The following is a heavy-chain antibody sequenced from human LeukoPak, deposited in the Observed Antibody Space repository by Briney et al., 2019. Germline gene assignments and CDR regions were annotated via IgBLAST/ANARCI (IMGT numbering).Heavy chain of an antibody. D-gene: IGHD6-13*01. CDR1: GFTFSSYG. CDR3: ARVAFGIAASD. CDR2: IWYDGSNK. Sequence: GGSLRLSCAASGFTFSSYGMHWVRQAPGKGLEWVAVIWYDGSNKYYADSVKGRFTISRDNSKNTLYLQMNSLRAEDTAVYYCARVAFGIAASDRGQGTLVTVSS. V-gene: IGHV3-33*01. J-gene: IGHJ4*02.